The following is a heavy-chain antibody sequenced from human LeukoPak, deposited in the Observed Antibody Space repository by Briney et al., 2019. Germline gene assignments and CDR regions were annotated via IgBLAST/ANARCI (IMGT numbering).Heavy chain of an antibody. CDR2: ISYDGSDK. J-gene: IGHJ4*02. D-gene: IGHD3-10*01. V-gene: IGHV3-30*18. Sequence: GGSLRLSCAASGFTFSSYGMHWVRQAPGKGLEWVAVISYDGSDKYYAESVKGRFTISRDNSKNTLYLQMNSLRAEDTAVYYCANEERGVPFNWGQGTLVTASS. CDR1: GFTFSSYG. CDR3: ANEERGVPFN.